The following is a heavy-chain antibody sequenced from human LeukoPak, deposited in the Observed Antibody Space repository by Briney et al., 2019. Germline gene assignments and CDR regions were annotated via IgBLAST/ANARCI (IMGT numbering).Heavy chain of an antibody. V-gene: IGHV3-11*01. CDR1: GFTFRDFS. CDR3: AREAVGGTFDH. D-gene: IGHD6-19*01. Sequence: PGGSLRLSCAASGFTFRDFSISWIRQAPGKGLEWVSDISPTGDKISYANSVPGRFTTSWDDAKNSLHLQMSSLRADDTAVYYFAREAVGGTFDHWGEGTLVTVSS. J-gene: IGHJ4*02. CDR2: ISPTGDKI.